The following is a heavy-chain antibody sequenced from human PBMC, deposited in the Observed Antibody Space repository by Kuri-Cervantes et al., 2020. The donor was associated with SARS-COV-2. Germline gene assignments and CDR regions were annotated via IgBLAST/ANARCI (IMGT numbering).Heavy chain of an antibody. Sequence: GGSLRLSCAASGFSFSSYGAHWVRQAPGKGLEWVAFIRYDGNIAYYGDSVKGRFTISRDNSKNTLYLQMNSLRAEDTAVYYCARDFDDLYYYYYMDVWGKGTTVTVSS. V-gene: IGHV3-30*02. CDR3: ARDFDDLYYYYYMDV. D-gene: IGHD3-3*01. CDR1: GFSFSSYG. J-gene: IGHJ6*03. CDR2: IRYDGNIA.